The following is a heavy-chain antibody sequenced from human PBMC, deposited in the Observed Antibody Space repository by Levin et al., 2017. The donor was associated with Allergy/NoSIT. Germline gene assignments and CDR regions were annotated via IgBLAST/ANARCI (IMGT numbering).Heavy chain of an antibody. D-gene: IGHD2-21*01. CDR3: ARGGDHTWGY. CDR1: GGSITSSDW. J-gene: IGHJ4*02. CDR2: ISQSGIT. V-gene: IGHV4-4*02. Sequence: SETLSLTCTVSGGSITSSDWWGWLRQPPGKGLEWIGEISQSGITNYNPSLKSRVSISLDKSKNQFSLNLSSVTAADTAMYDCARGGDHTWGYWGQGTLVIVSS.